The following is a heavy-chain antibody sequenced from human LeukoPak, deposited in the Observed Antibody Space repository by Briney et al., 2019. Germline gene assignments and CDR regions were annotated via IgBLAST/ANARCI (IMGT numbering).Heavy chain of an antibody. CDR2: IYYSGST. Sequence: SKTLSLTCTVSGGSISSYYWSWIRQPPGKGLEWIGYIYYSGSTNYNPSLKSRVTISVDTSKNQFSLKLSSVTAADTAVYYCARHRDGTTDYWGQGTLVTVSS. D-gene: IGHD1-1*01. CDR3: ARHRDGTTDY. J-gene: IGHJ4*02. CDR1: GGSISSYY. V-gene: IGHV4-59*08.